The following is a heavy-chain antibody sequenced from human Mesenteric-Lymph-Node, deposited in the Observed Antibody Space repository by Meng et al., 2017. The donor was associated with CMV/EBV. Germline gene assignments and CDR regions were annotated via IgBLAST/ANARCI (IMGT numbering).Heavy chain of an antibody. V-gene: IGHV2-5*02. J-gene: IGHJ1*01. Sequence: QNTLNESSPTLVKLTQTLTLTCTFSGFSLSTYGVGIDWIRQPPGKALEWLALIYWDDDKRYNPSLKSRITIPKDTSKNQVVLTMTNMDPVDTATYYCAHRGGSGSYNQWGQGTLVTVSS. CDR3: AHRGGSGSYNQ. CDR2: IYWDDDK. D-gene: IGHD3-10*01. CDR1: GFSLSTYGVG.